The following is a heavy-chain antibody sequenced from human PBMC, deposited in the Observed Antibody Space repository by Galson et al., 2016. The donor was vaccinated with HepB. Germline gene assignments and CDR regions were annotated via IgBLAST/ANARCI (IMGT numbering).Heavy chain of an antibody. Sequence: SLRLSCAGSGFSFSSFAMSWVRQAPGKGLQWVSTISGRGGSTYYADSVKGRFTISRDNSKNILYLQVNRLRAEDTATYYCAKSTLGVTLKSYYYGMDVWGQGTTVTVSS. D-gene: IGHD2-21*02. CDR1: GFSFSSFA. CDR2: ISGRGGST. J-gene: IGHJ6*02. CDR3: AKSTLGVTLKSYYYGMDV. V-gene: IGHV3-23*01.